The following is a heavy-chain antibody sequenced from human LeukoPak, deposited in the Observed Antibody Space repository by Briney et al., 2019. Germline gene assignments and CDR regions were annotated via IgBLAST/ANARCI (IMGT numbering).Heavy chain of an antibody. V-gene: IGHV4-59*12. CDR1: GGFTSPYK. CDR2: IYNSGST. D-gene: IGHD2-2*01. J-gene: IGHJ4*02. CDR3: TRRRSIPRLDALLGRLVVPAATGGRKEYYFDY. Sequence: SETLSLTCTVSGGFTSPYKWNWIRQPPGKGLEWIGYIYNSGSTNYNPSLKSRVTISVDTSKNQFSLKLSSVTAADTAVYYCTRRRSIPRLDALLGRLVVPAATGGRKEYYFDYWGQGTLVTVSS.